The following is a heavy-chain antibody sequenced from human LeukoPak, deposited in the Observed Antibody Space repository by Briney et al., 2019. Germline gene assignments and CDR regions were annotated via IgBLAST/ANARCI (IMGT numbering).Heavy chain of an antibody. D-gene: IGHD4-23*01. V-gene: IGHV1-46*01. CDR3: ARATWYGGNPSGAFDI. CDR1: GYTFTNYY. J-gene: IGHJ3*02. Sequence: ASVKVSCKASGYTFTNYYLHWVRQAPGQGLEWMGIINPSGGSTSHAQKSQDRVTMTRDTSTSTVYMELNSLRSEDTAVYYCARATWYGGNPSGAFDIWGQGTMVTVSS. CDR2: INPSGGST.